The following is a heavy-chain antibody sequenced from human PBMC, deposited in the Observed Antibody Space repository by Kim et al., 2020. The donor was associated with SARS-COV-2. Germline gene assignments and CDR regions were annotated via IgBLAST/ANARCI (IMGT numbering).Heavy chain of an antibody. Sequence: NQRGSTHYNPTLKSRLTITVDTSKHQFYLKLSSVTAADTAVYYCARPFDYWGQGTLVTVSS. CDR2: NQRGST. V-gene: IGHV4-34*01. J-gene: IGHJ4*02. CDR3: ARPFDY.